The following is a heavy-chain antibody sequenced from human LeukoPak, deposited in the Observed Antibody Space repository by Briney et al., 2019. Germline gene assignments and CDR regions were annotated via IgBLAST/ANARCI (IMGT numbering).Heavy chain of an antibody. CDR3: ARDVSDENGSASRIHLDS. J-gene: IGHJ4*02. Sequence: GGSLRLSCAASGFTFSNYWMTWVRQAPGKGLEWVANIRQDEREKNYVDSVKGRFTISRDNAKSSLILQMNRLRAEDTAVYYCARDVSDENGSASRIHLDSWGQGTLVSVSS. D-gene: IGHD6-6*01. CDR1: GFTFSNYW. CDR2: IRQDEREK. V-gene: IGHV3-7*03.